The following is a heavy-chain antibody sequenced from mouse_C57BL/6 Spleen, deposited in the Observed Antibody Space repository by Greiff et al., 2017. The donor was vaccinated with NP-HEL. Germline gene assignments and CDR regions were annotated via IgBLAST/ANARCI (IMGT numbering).Heavy chain of an antibody. CDR2: INPNNGGT. CDR3: ARGGDGSYLDY. Sequence: EVQLQQSGPELVKPGASVKIPCKASGYTFTDYNMDWVKQSHGKSLEWIGAINPNNGGTIYNQKFKGKATLTVDKSSSTAYMELRRLTSEDTAVYYCARGGDGSYLDYWGQGTTLTVSS. D-gene: IGHD2-3*01. CDR1: GYTFTDYN. V-gene: IGHV1-18*01. J-gene: IGHJ2*01.